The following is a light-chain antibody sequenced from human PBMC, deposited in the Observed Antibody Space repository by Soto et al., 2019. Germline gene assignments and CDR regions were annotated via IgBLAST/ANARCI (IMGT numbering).Light chain of an antibody. CDR2: DAS. J-gene: IGKJ4*01. CDR1: QSVSSD. V-gene: IGKV3-15*01. CDR3: QQYNKWPPLT. Sequence: EIVMTQSPATLSVSPGERATLSCRASQSVSSDLAWYQQKPGQAPRLLIYDASTRTTGIPVRFSGSGSGTEFTLTISSLQSEDFALYYCQQYNKWPPLTFGGGTKVEI.